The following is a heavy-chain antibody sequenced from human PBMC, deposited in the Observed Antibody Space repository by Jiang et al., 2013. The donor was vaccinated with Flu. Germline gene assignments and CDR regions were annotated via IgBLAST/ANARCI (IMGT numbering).Heavy chain of an antibody. D-gene: IGHD2-15*01. CDR2: INTNTGNP. CDR3: ARSVVAATLWAVKNDAFDI. V-gene: IGHV7-4-1*02. Sequence: QSGSELKKPGASVKVSCKASGYTFTSYAMNWVRQAPGQGLEWMGWINTNTGNPTYAQGFTGRFVFSLDTSVSTAYLQISSLKAEDTAVYYCARSVVAATLWAVKNDAFDIWGQGTMVTVSS. J-gene: IGHJ3*02. CDR1: GYTFTSYA.